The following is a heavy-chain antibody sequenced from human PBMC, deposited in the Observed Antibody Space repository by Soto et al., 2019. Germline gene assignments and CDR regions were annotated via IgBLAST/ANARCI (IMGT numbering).Heavy chain of an antibody. D-gene: IGHD6-19*01. CDR3: ASSRTRQWLDAFDI. Sequence: PGGSLRLSCAASGFTVSSNYMSWVRQAPGKGLEWVSVIYSGGSTYYADSVKGRFTISRDNSKNTLYLQMNSLRAEDTAVYYCASSRTRQWLDAFDIWGQGTMVTVSS. CDR2: IYSGGST. V-gene: IGHV3-66*01. CDR1: GFTVSSNY. J-gene: IGHJ3*02.